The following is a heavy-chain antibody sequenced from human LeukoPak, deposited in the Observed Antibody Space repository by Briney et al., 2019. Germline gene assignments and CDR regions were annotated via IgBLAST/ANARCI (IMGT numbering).Heavy chain of an antibody. D-gene: IGHD3-3*01. V-gene: IGHV4-59*01. J-gene: IGHJ4*02. CDR2: IYYSGST. CDR3: ARAQFTIFGVVTEFDY. Sequence: SETLSLTCTVSGGSISSYYWSWIRQPPGKGLEWIGNIYYSGSTNYNPSLKSRVTISVDTSKNQFSLKLSSVTAADTAVYYCARAQFTIFGVVTEFDYWGQGTLVTVSS. CDR1: GGSISSYY.